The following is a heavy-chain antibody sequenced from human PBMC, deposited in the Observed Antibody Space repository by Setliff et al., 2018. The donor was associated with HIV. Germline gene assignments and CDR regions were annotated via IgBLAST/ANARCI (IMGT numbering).Heavy chain of an antibody. CDR1: GFTFSNYW. D-gene: IGHD2-2*01. CDR3: AREYCNSTSCYGYSGDY. CDR2: IKQDGSEK. V-gene: IGHV3-7*01. Sequence: PSETLSLSCAASGFTFSNYWMSWVRQAPGKGLEWVANIKQDGSEKYYVDSVKGRFTISRDNAKNSLFLQMNSLRAEDTAVYYCAREYCNSTSCYGYSGDYWGQGTLVTVSS. J-gene: IGHJ4*02.